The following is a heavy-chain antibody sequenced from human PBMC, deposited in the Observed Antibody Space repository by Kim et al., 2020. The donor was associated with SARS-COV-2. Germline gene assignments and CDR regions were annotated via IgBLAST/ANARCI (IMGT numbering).Heavy chain of an antibody. J-gene: IGHJ6*01. D-gene: IGHD3-9*01. V-gene: IGHV3-21*01. CDR2: ISRSSSYV. Sequence: GGSLRLSCAASGFTFSGYSMNWVRQAPGKGLVWVSSISRSSSYVDYADSVKGRFTISRDNAKNSLYLQMNSLRAEDTAVYYCASADILTAAYYYYGIDG. CDR3: ASADILTAAYYYYGIDG. CDR1: GFTFSGYS.